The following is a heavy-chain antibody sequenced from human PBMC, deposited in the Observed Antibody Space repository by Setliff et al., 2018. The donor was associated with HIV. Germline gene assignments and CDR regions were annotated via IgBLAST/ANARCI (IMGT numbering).Heavy chain of an antibody. CDR3: ARERSLITVRRNFDS. Sequence: SETLSLTFAVYGGSFSGYYWSWIRQPPGKGLEWIGEINHSGSTNYNPSLKSRVTISVDTSKNQFSLKLSSVTAADTAVYYCARERSLITVRRNFDSWGQGTLVTVSS. CDR1: GGSFSGYY. V-gene: IGHV4-34*01. J-gene: IGHJ4*02. CDR2: INHSGST. D-gene: IGHD1-1*01.